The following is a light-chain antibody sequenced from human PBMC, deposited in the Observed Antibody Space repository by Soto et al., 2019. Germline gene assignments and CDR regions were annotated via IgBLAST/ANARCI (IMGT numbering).Light chain of an antibody. J-gene: IGLJ3*02. CDR1: SSDVGAYNL. CDR3: SSYTNTSTLV. CDR2: DVS. V-gene: IGLV2-14*02. Sequence: QSALTQPASVSVSPGQSITISCTGTSSDVGAYNLVSWYQQHPGRAPKLFIFDVSDRPSGVSNRFSGSKSGNTASLTISGLQAEAEACYYCSSYTNTSTLVFGGGTKLTVL.